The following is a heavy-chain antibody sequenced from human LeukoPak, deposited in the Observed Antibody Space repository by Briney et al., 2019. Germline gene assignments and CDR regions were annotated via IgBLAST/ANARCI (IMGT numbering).Heavy chain of an antibody. CDR3: AREGYSGYDRVFDY. Sequence: PSQTLSLTCTVSGGSISSGGYYWSWIRQHPGKGLEWIGYIYYSGSTYYNPSLKSRVTISVDTSKNQFSLKLSSVTAADTAVYYCAREGYSGYDRVFDYWGREPWSPSPQ. D-gene: IGHD5-12*01. CDR1: GGSISSGGYY. V-gene: IGHV4-31*03. CDR2: IYYSGST. J-gene: IGHJ4*02.